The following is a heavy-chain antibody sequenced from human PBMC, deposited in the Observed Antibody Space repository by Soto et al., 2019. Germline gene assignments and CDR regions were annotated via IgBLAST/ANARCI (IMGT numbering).Heavy chain of an antibody. J-gene: IGHJ5*02. CDR2: IYYSGST. D-gene: IGHD6-19*01. CDR3: ARDSGLGNWFDP. CDR1: GGSVSSGSYY. Sequence: SETLSLTCTVSGGSVSSGSYYWSWIRQPPGKGLEWIGYIYYSGSTNYNPSLKSRVTISVDTSKNQFSLKLSSVTAADTTVYYCARDSGLGNWFDPWGQGTLVTVSS. V-gene: IGHV4-61*01.